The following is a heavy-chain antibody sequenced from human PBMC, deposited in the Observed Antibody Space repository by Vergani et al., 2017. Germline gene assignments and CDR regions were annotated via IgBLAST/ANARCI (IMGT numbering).Heavy chain of an antibody. J-gene: IGHJ4*02. D-gene: IGHD1-26*01. V-gene: IGHV3-11*06. Sequence: QVQLVESGGGLVKPGGSLRLSCAASGFTFSDYYLRWIRQAPGKGLEWFSYISSSSSYTNYADSVKGRFTISRDNAKNSLYLQMNSLRAEDTAVYYCASSRTVGATNPFDYWGQGTLVTVSS. CDR2: ISSSSSYT. CDR3: ASSRTVGATNPFDY. CDR1: GFTFSDYY.